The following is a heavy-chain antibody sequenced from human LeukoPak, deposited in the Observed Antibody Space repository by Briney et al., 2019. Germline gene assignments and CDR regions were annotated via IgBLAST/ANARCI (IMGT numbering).Heavy chain of an antibody. V-gene: IGHV3-23*01. CDR1: GFTFSSYA. D-gene: IGHD3-3*01. J-gene: IGHJ3*02. CDR3: ASCGEYYDFWSGYYYDAFDI. Sequence: GGSLRLSCAASGFTFSSYAMSWVRQAPGKGLEWVSAISGSGGSTYYADSVKGRFTISRDNSKNTLYLQMNSLRAEGTAVYYCASCGEYYDFWSGYYYDAFDIWGQGTMVTVSS. CDR2: ISGSGGST.